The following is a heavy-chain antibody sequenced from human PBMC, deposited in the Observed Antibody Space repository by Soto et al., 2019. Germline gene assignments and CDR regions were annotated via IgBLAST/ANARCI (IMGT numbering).Heavy chain of an antibody. J-gene: IGHJ6*02. D-gene: IGHD3-3*01. V-gene: IGHV1-2*02. CDR3: AREEGGTIFAYYGMDV. CDR2: INPNSGGT. Sequence: SCKASGYTFTCYYMHWVRQAPGQGLEWMGWINPNSGGTNYAQKFQGRVTMTRDTSISTAYMELSRLRSDDTAVYYCAREEGGTIFAYYGMDVWGQGTTVTVSS. CDR1: GYTFTCYY.